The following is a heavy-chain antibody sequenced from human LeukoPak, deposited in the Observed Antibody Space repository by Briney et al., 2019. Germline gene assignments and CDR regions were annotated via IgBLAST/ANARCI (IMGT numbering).Heavy chain of an antibody. Sequence: SETLSLTCTVSGGSISTYYWSWIRQPPGKGLEWIGSIYYSGSTNYSPSLKSRVTISVDTSKNQFSLKLSSVTAADTAVYYCARGIPQWPARVDYWGQGTLVTVSS. CDR1: GGSISTYY. CDR3: ARGIPQWPARVDY. D-gene: IGHD6-19*01. V-gene: IGHV4-59*08. J-gene: IGHJ4*02. CDR2: IYYSGST.